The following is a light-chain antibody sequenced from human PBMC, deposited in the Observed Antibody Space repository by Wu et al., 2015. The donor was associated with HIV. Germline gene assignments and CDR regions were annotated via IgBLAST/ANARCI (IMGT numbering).Light chain of an antibody. CDR2: KAS. Sequence: DIQMTQSPSTLSASVGDRVTITCRASQSISSWLAWYQQKPGKAPKLLIYKASSLESGVPPRFSGSGFGTEFTLTINGLQPDDFATYYCQQYDNYRTFGQGTKVEMK. CDR3: QQYDNYRT. V-gene: IGKV1-5*03. J-gene: IGKJ1*01. CDR1: QSISSW.